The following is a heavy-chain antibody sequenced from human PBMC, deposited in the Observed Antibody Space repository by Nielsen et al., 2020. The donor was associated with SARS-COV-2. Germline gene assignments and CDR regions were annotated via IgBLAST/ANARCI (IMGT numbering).Heavy chain of an antibody. J-gene: IGHJ6*02. CDR1: GFTFDDYA. Sequence: SLKISCAASGFTFDDYAMHWVRQAPGKGLEWVSGISWNSGSIGYADSVKGRFTISRDNAKNSLYLQMNSLRAGDTAVYYCATLTDYGMDVWGQGTTVTVSS. CDR3: ATLTDYGMDV. V-gene: IGHV3-9*01. CDR2: ISWNSGSI.